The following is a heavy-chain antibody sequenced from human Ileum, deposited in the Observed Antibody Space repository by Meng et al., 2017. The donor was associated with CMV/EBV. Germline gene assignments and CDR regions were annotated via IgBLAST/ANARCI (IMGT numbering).Heavy chain of an antibody. V-gene: IGHV3-23*01. CDR2: INNSGSTT. Sequence: CAASGFNFDRYAMYWGRQAPGKGLEWVSVINNSGSTTYYADSVRGRFTISRDNSKNTLYLQMNSLRAEDTAVYYCAGSSGWYNYYDFWGQGTLVTVSS. D-gene: IGHD6-19*01. CDR3: AGSSGWYNYYDF. J-gene: IGHJ4*02. CDR1: GFNFDRYA.